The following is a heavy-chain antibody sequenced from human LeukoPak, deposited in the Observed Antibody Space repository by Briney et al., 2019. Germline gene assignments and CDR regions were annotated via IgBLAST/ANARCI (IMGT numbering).Heavy chain of an antibody. J-gene: IGHJ5*02. CDR2: IYYSGST. D-gene: IGHD2-15*01. CDR3: ASLGYCSGGSCSSNWLDP. V-gene: IGHV4-59*01. CDR1: GGSISSYY. Sequence: PSETLSLTCTVSGGSISSYYWSWIRQPPGKGLEWIGYIYYSGSTNYKPSLKSRVTISVDTPKNQFSLMLSSVTAADTAVYYCASLGYCSGGSCSSNWLDPWGQGTLVTVSS.